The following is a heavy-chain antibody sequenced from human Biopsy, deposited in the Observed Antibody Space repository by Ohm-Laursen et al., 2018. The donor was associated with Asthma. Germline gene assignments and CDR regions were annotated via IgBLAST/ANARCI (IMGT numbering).Heavy chain of an antibody. J-gene: IGHJ4*02. CDR2: IYSGGTS. CDR1: GLTVSRDY. D-gene: IGHD3-22*01. Sequence: SLRLSCAASGLTVSRDYMFWVRQAPGKGLEWVSVIYSGGTSHTADSVRGRFTISSDYSKNTLYLQMHSLRAEDTAVYYCARGDSSNWSHYYFDYWGQGTLVTVSS. V-gene: IGHV3-53*01. CDR3: ARGDSSNWSHYYFDY.